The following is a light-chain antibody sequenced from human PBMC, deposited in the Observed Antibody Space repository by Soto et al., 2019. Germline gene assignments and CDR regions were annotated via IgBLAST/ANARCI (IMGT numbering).Light chain of an antibody. J-gene: IGKJ3*01. CDR3: QQYGTSPFT. V-gene: IGKV3-20*01. CDR2: GAS. CDR1: QSVNNNY. Sequence: EIVLTQSPGTLSLSPGEGATLSCRASQSVNNNYLAWYQQRPGQAPRLLIYGASSRPNGVPDRFFCSGSGTDFTLTISRLEPEDFAVFFCQQYGTSPFTFGPGTTVDI.